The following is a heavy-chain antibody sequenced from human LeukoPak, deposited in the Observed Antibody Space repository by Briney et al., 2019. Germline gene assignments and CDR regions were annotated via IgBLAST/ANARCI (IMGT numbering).Heavy chain of an antibody. V-gene: IGHV1-8*01. CDR1: GYTFTSYD. J-gene: IGHJ4*02. Sequence: ASVKVSCKASGYTFTSYDINWVRQATGQGLEWMGWMNPNSGNTGYAQKFQGRVTMTRNTSISTAYMELSSLRSEDTAVYYCARVGSKSITIFGVVLRGHFDYWGQGTLVTVSS. CDR3: ARVGSKSITIFGVVLRGHFDY. D-gene: IGHD3-3*01. CDR2: MNPNSGNT.